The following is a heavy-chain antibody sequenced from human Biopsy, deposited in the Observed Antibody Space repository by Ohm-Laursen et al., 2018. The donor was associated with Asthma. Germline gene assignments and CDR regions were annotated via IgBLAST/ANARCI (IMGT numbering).Heavy chain of an antibody. V-gene: IGHV4-31*03. CDR3: ARDLSGYCTSSACYGFDS. D-gene: IGHD2-8*01. J-gene: IGHJ5*01. CDR1: GGSLSSGPYY. CDR2: INYSGST. Sequence: SQILSLTCTVSGGSLSSGPYYWSWVRQHPGKGLEWIGYINYSGSTFYSPSLESRVTVSVDTSKNQFSLKLSSVTAADTAVYYCARDLSGYCTSSACYGFDSWGQGTLVTVSS.